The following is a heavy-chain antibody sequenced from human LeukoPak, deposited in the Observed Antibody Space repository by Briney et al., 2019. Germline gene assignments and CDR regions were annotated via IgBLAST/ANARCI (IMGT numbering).Heavy chain of an antibody. J-gene: IGHJ4*02. CDR1: GFTFSSYW. Sequence: GGSLRLSCAAFGFTFSSYWMHWVLQAPGKGPVWVSRINSDGSSTNYADSVKGRFTISRDNAKNTLYLQMNSLRAEDTAVYYCARAQHSGYERYQYYFDYWGQGTLVTVSS. CDR3: ARAQHSGYERYQYYFDY. CDR2: INSDGSST. V-gene: IGHV3-74*01. D-gene: IGHD5-12*01.